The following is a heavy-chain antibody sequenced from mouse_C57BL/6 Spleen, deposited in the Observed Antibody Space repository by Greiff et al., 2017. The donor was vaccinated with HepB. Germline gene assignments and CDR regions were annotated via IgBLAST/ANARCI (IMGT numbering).Heavy chain of an antibody. CDR2: IWTGGGT. J-gene: IGHJ4*01. V-gene: IGHV2-9-1*01. D-gene: IGHD1-1*01. CDR3: ARNRGYGTERAMDY. CDR1: GFSLTSYA. Sequence: VQVVESGPGLVAPSQSLSITCTVSGFSLTSYAISWVRQPPGKGLEWLGVIWTGGGTNYNSALKSRLSISKDNSKSQVFLKMNSLQTDDTARYYCARNRGYGTERAMDYWGQGTSVTVSS.